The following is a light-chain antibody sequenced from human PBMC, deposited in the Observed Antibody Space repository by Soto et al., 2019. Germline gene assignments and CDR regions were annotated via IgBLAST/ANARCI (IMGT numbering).Light chain of an antibody. CDR2: DAT. CDR1: ATDVGAYNF. J-gene: IGLJ3*02. V-gene: IGLV2-11*01. CDR3: CSYAGSFTWV. Sequence: QSALTQPRSVSGSPGQSVTISCTGTATDVGAYNFVSWYQLHPGKAPKLMIYDATKRPSGVPDRFSASKSGNTASLTISGLQAEDEADYYCCSYAGSFTWVCGGGTKVTVL.